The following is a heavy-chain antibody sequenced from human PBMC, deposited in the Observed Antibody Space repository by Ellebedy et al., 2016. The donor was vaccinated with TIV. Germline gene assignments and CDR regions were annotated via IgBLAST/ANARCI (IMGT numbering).Heavy chain of an antibody. CDR3: ARVDYGGNSGEDFDY. Sequence: GESLKISXQGSGYSFTSYWIGWVRQMPGKGLEWMGIIYPGDSDTRYSPSFQGQVTISADKSISTAYLQWSSLKASDTAMYYCARVDYGGNSGEDFDYWGQGTLVTVSS. CDR2: IYPGDSDT. V-gene: IGHV5-51*01. J-gene: IGHJ4*02. CDR1: GYSFTSYW. D-gene: IGHD4-23*01.